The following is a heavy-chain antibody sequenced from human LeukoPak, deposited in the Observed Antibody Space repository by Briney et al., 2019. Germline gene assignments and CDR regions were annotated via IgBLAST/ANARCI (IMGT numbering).Heavy chain of an antibody. CDR2: IIPILGIA. CDR3: ARPITMPGGLDY. J-gene: IGHJ4*02. CDR1: GGTFSSYA. Sequence: ASVKVSCKASGGTFSSYAISWVRQAPGQGLEWMGRIIPILGIANYAQKFQGRVTITADKSTSTAYMELSSLRSEDTAVYYCARPITMPGGLDYWGQGTLVTVSS. D-gene: IGHD3-10*01. V-gene: IGHV1-69*04.